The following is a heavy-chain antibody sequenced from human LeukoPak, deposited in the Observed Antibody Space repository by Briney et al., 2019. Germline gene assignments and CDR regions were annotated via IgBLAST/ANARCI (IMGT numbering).Heavy chain of an antibody. Sequence: GGSLRLSCAASGFTFSSYWMTWVRQTPGKGLEWVANIKYDGSEDYFVDSVKGRFTISRDNAENSLHLQMSSLRAEDTAVYYCARSANYGGHAFFDYWGQGILVIVSS. CDR1: GFTFSSYW. CDR2: IKYDGSED. V-gene: IGHV3-7*01. CDR3: ARSANYGGHAFFDY. J-gene: IGHJ4*02. D-gene: IGHD4/OR15-4a*01.